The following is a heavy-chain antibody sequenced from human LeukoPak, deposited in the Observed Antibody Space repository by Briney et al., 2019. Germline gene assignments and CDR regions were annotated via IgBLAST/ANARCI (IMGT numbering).Heavy chain of an antibody. CDR3: ARGTNIVVVPAAIGYYYGMDV. CDR2: INSDGSST. CDR1: GFTFSSYW. V-gene: IGHV3-74*01. J-gene: IGHJ6*02. Sequence: GGSLRLSCAASGFTFSSYWMHWVRQAPGKGLVGVSRINSDGSSTSYAESVKGRFTISRDNAKTMLYLKMNSLRAEDTAVYYCARGTNIVVVPAAIGYYYGMDVWGQGTTVTVSS. D-gene: IGHD2-2*02.